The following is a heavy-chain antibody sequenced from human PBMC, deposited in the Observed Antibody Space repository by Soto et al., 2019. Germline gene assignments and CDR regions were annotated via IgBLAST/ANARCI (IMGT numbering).Heavy chain of an antibody. V-gene: IGHV4-4*07. CDR2: IYSGGST. CDR3: ARSHSILTGYYYFDY. D-gene: IGHD3-9*01. J-gene: IGHJ4*02. Sequence: PSETLSLTCTVSCGSISGQYWSWIRQPAGKGPEWIGRIYSGGSTNFNPSLKSRVTMSVDTSKNQFSLKLISVTAADTAVYYCARSHSILTGYYYFDYWGQGVLVTVSS. CDR1: CGSISGQY.